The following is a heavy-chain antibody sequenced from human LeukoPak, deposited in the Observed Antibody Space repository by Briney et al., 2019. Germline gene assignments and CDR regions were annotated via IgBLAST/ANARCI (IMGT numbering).Heavy chain of an antibody. J-gene: IGHJ4*02. CDR2: IRYDGSNK. CDR1: GFTFSSYG. D-gene: IGHD1-26*01. V-gene: IGHV3-30*02. CDR3: AKDLTGVGANMFDY. Sequence: PGGSLRLSCAASGFTFSSYGMHWVRQAPGKGLEWVAFIRYDGSNKYYADSVKGRFTISRDNSKNSLYLQMNSLRAEDTAVYYCAKDLTGVGANMFDYWGQGTLVTVSS.